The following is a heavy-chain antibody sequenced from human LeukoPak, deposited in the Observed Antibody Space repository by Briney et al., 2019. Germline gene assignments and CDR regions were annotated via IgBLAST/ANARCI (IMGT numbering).Heavy chain of an antibody. CDR2: ILGSGDST. V-gene: IGHV3-23*01. Sequence: RGSLTLACAASGFTFSSYAMRWVRQAPGKGLEWVSCILGSGDSTYYADSVKGRFIISRDNSKNTLYLQINSLRAEDTAVYYCAKGGGYGYDLLVDNWGQGTLVTVSS. CDR1: GFTFSSYA. CDR3: AKGGGYGYDLLVDN. D-gene: IGHD5-18*01. J-gene: IGHJ4*02.